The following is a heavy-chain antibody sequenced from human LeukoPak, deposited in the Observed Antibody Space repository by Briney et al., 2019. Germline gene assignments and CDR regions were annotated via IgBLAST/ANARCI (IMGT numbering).Heavy chain of an antibody. CDR3: ARSPAVAGHNWFDP. CDR1: GGSISSSNW. J-gene: IGHJ5*02. V-gene: IGHV4-4*02. CDR2: IYHSGST. D-gene: IGHD6-19*01. Sequence: PSETLSLTCAVSGGSISSSNWWSWVRQPPGKGLEWIGEIYHSGSTNYNPSLKSRVTISVDKSKNQFSLKLTSVTAADTAVYYCARSPAVAGHNWFDPWGKGTLVTVPS.